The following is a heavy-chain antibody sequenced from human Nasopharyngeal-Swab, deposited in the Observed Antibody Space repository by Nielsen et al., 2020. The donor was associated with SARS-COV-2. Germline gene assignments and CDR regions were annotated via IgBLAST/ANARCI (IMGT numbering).Heavy chain of an antibody. J-gene: IGHJ4*02. CDR1: GFTFSNYS. V-gene: IGHV3-21*01. D-gene: IGHD6-13*01. CDR3: AREEGSSWHYFDY. Sequence: GESLKISCAASGFTFSNYSMNWVRQAPGKGLEWVSSISSSSSYIYYADSVKGRFTISRDNAKNSLYLQMNSLRAEDTAVYYCAREEGSSWHYFDYWGQGTLVTVSS. CDR2: ISSSSSYI.